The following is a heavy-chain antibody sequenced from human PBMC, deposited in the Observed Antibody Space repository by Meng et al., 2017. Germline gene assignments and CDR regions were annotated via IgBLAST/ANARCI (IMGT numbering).Heavy chain of an antibody. V-gene: IGHV4-34*01. CDR3: ARVQVVVAATHDYYYYGMDV. CDR1: GGSFSGYY. Sequence: SETLSLTCAVYGGSFSGYYWSWIRQPPGKGLEWIGEINHSGSTNYNQSLKSRVTISVDTSKNQFSLKLSSVTAADTAVYYCARVQVVVAATHDYYYYGMDVWGQGTTVTVSS. J-gene: IGHJ6*02. D-gene: IGHD2-15*01. CDR2: INHSGST.